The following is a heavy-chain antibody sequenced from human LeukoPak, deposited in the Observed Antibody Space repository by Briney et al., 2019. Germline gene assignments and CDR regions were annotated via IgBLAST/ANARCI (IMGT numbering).Heavy chain of an antibody. CDR2: IYTSGST. D-gene: IGHD2-2*01. Sequence: SETLSLTCTVSGGSISSGSYYWSCIRQPAGKGLECIGRIYTSGSTNYNPSLKSRVTISVDTSKNQFSLKLSSVTAADTAVYYCAREVGSCSSTSCYPFDYWGQGTLVTVSS. J-gene: IGHJ4*02. CDR1: GGSISSGSYY. CDR3: AREVGSCSSTSCYPFDY. V-gene: IGHV4-61*02.